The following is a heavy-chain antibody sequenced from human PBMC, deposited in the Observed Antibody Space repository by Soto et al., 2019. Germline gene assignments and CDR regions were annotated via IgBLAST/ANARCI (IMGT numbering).Heavy chain of an antibody. Sequence: GASVKVSCKASGGTFSSYAITWVRQAPGQGLEWMGGIIPIFGTANYAQKFQGRVTITADESTSTAYMELSSLRSEDTAVYYCARCRRNSSSWYGSLDYYNYGMDVWGQGTTVTVSS. V-gene: IGHV1-69*13. D-gene: IGHD6-13*01. CDR3: ARCRRNSSSWYGSLDYYNYGMDV. J-gene: IGHJ6*02. CDR1: GGTFSSYA. CDR2: IIPIFGTA.